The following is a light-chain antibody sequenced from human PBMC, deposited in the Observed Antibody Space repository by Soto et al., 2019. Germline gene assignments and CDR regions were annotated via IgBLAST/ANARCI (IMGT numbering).Light chain of an antibody. Sequence: DIQMTHSPSTLSASVGDIVTITCRSIQSISSWLAWYQQKPGKAPKLLIYKASSLESGVPSRFSGSGSGTEFTLTISSLQPDNFEPYYCQQYNSDPYTFGQGTKVDIK. CDR1: QSISSW. J-gene: IGKJ2*01. V-gene: IGKV1-5*03. CDR3: QQYNSDPYT. CDR2: KAS.